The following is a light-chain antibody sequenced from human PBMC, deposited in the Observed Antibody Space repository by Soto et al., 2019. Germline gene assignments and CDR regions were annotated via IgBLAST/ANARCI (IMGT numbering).Light chain of an antibody. CDR3: CSYGGQARYL. CDR2: DVS. CDR1: SSDVGGYNY. J-gene: IGLJ1*01. V-gene: IGLV2-11*01. Sequence: QSALTQPRSVSGSPGQSVTISCTGTSSDVGGYNYVSWYQQHPGKAPKVMIYDVSERPSGVPDSFSGSKSGNTASLTISGIQVVGAAHYYCCSYGGQARYLFGTGPKFTVL.